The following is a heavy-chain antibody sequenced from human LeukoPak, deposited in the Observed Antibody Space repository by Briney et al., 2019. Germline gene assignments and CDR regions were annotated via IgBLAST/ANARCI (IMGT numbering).Heavy chain of an antibody. CDR3: ARQMDIVVVPAALNWFDP. CDR1: GYSFTSYW. D-gene: IGHD2-2*03. CDR2: IDPSDSYT. J-gene: IGHJ5*02. V-gene: IGHV5-10-1*01. Sequence: GESLKISCKGSGYSFTSYWISWVRQMPGKGLERMGRIDPSDSYTNYSPSFQGHVTISADKSISTAYLQWSSLKASDTAMYYCARQMDIVVVPAALNWFDPWGQGTLVTVSS.